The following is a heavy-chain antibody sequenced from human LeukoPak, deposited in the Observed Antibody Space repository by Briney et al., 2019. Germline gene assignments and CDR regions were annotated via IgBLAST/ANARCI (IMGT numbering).Heavy chain of an antibody. D-gene: IGHD1-26*01. Sequence: ETPSLTCTLPGGSTCVYYSSCIRQPLGEGLGWGGYIYYSGSTNYTPTLKSRVTISVETSKNQFSLKLSSVTAADTAVYYCAREGQVVGRTMPDYWGQGALVTVSS. CDR2: IYYSGST. CDR3: AREGQVVGRTMPDY. CDR1: GGSTCVYY. J-gene: IGHJ4*02. V-gene: IGHV4-59*01.